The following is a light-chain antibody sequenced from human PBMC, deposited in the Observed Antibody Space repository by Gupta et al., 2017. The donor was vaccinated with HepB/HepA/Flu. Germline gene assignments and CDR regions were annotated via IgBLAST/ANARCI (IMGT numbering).Light chain of an antibody. J-gene: IGLJ1*01. CDR3: SSFGGGGMFL. CDR2: DIS. V-gene: IGLV2-23*02. Sequence: QSALIQPASVSGSPGQSITISCTGTSSDVGRYNLVSWYQQHPGKAPKLISDDISKWPSGVSSLSAATYAGTTALLTTSRLQAEDEAYYYCSSFGGGGMFLFGGGTRVTV. CDR1: SSDVGRYNL.